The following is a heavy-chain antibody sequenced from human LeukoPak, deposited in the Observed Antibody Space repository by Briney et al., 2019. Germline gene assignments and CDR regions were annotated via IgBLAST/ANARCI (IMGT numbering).Heavy chain of an antibody. CDR3: ANTHMVYYDY. CDR2: INSDGSSR. J-gene: IGHJ4*02. D-gene: IGHD3-10*01. Sequence: GGSLRLSCAASGLTFSSNWMHWVPQAPGKGLVWVSRINSDGSSRSYADSVKGRFTISRDNAKNTLYLQMNSLRAEDTAVYYCANTHMVYYDYWGQGTLVTVSS. V-gene: IGHV3-74*01. CDR1: GLTFSSNW.